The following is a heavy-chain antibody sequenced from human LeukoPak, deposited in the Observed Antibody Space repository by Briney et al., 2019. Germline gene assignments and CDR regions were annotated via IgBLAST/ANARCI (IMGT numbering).Heavy chain of an antibody. Sequence: SVKVSCKASGGTFSSYPINWVRQAPGQGLEWMGGIIPIFGPANYAQKFQGRVTITADASTSAAYMELSSLRSEDTAVYYCARSRYCSSTNCPIDYWGQGTLVTVSS. CDR1: GGTFSSYP. CDR2: IIPIFGPA. D-gene: IGHD2-2*01. CDR3: ARSRYCSSTNCPIDY. V-gene: IGHV1-69*13. J-gene: IGHJ4*02.